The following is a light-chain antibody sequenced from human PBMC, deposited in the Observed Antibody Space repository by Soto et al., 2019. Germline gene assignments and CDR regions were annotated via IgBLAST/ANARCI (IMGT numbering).Light chain of an antibody. Sequence: EIVLTQSPATLSLSPGENATLSCRTSQSVRSHLAWYQQTPGQAPRLLIYDVSNRATGIPARFSGTGSGTEFTLTSSGLEPEDCAVYYSQQRSNGLTFGGGTKVEIK. CDR1: QSVRSH. J-gene: IGKJ4*01. CDR2: DVS. V-gene: IGKV3-11*01. CDR3: QQRSNGLT.